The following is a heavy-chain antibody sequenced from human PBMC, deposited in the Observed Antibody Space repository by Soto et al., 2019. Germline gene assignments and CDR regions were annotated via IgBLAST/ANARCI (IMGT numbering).Heavy chain of an antibody. CDR1: GFTFSNYA. V-gene: IGHV3-23*01. CDR2: ISGSGYSI. J-gene: IGHJ3*02. Sequence: PGRSLRLSCAASGFTFSNYAVSWVRQAPGKGLEWVSEISGSGYSIYFADSVQGRFTISRDNSKNTLYLQMNSLRADDTAVYYCAKDWGVGGANSWAFDIWGQGTMVTVSS. CDR3: AKDWGVGGANSWAFDI. D-gene: IGHD3-16*01.